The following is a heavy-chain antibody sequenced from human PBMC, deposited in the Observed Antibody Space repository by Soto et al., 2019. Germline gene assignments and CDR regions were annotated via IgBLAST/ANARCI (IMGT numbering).Heavy chain of an antibody. CDR1: GYTFTSYD. D-gene: IGHD6-19*01. V-gene: IGHV1-8*01. Sequence: QVQLVQSGAEVKKPGASVKVSCKASGYTFTSYDINWVRQATGQGLEWMGWMNPNSGNTGYAQKFQGRVTMTRNTSISTAYMELSSLRSEDTAVYYCASSYSSGDLYYYYYMDVWGKGTTVTVSS. CDR3: ASSYSSGDLYYYYYMDV. CDR2: MNPNSGNT. J-gene: IGHJ6*03.